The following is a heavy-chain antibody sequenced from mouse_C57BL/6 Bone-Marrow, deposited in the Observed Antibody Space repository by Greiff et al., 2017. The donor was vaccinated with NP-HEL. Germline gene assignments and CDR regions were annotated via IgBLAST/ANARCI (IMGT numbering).Heavy chain of an antibody. V-gene: IGHV1-81*01. CDR1: GYTFTSYG. CDR3: ASGSSFWYFDV. Sequence: QVQLKESGAELARPGASVKLSCKASGYTFTSYGISWVKQRTGQGLEWIGEIYPRSGNTYYNEKFKGKATLTADKSSSTAYMELRSLTSEDSAVYVCASGSSFWYFDVWGTGTTVTVSS. J-gene: IGHJ1*03. D-gene: IGHD1-1*01. CDR2: IYPRSGNT.